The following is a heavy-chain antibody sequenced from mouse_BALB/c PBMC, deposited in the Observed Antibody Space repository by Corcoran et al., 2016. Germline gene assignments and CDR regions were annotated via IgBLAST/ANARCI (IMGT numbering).Heavy chain of an antibody. V-gene: IGHV1S136*01. D-gene: IGHD2-4*01. CDR3: AMITTGPWFAY. Sequence: EVQLQQSGPELVKPGASVKMSCKASGYTFTSYVMHWVKQKPGQGLEWIGYINPYNDGTKYNEKFKGKATLTSDKSSSTAYMELSSLTSEDSAGYYCAMITTGPWFAYWGQGTLVTVSA. CDR1: GYTFTSYV. J-gene: IGHJ3*01. CDR2: INPYNDGT.